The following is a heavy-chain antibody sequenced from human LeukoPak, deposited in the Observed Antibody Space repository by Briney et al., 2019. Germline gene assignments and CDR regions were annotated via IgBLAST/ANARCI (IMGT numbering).Heavy chain of an antibody. Sequence: PGGSLRLSCAASGFTFSSYGMHWVRQAPGKGLEWVAFIRYDGSNKYYAESVKGRFTVSRDNSKNTLSLQMNSLRAADTAVYYCAKDGEYYGSGSVGWFDPWGQGTLVTVSS. J-gene: IGHJ5*02. D-gene: IGHD3-10*01. CDR3: AKDGEYYGSGSVGWFDP. CDR1: GFTFSSYG. CDR2: IRYDGSNK. V-gene: IGHV3-30*02.